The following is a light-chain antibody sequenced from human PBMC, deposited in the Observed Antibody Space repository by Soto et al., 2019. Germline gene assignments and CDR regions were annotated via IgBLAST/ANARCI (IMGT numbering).Light chain of an antibody. V-gene: IGLV2-14*01. Sequence: QSALTQPASVSGSPGQSITISCNGTSSDVGGYKYVSWFQHHPGKAPKLMIHEVSNRPSGISNRFSGSKSGNTASLTISGLQAEDEADYYCTSYASSNTYVLFGGGTKVTVL. CDR1: SSDVGGYKY. CDR3: TSYASSNTYVL. J-gene: IGLJ2*01. CDR2: EVS.